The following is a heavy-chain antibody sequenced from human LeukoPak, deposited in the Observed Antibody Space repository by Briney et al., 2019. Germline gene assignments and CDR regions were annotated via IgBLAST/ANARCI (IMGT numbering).Heavy chain of an antibody. Sequence: GGSLRLSCAASGFTFSSYTMNWVRQAPGKGLEWVSSLSGTGRYIYYADLMKGGFTISRDNAKNSLYLQMNSLRAEDTAVYYCARSLRDAFDIWGQGTMVTVSS. CDR2: LSGTGRYI. CDR3: ARSLRDAFDI. CDR1: GFTFSSYT. V-gene: IGHV3-21*06. J-gene: IGHJ3*02.